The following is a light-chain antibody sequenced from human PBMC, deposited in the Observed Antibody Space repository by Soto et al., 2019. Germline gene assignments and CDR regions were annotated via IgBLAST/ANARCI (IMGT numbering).Light chain of an antibody. CDR1: IRDVGSDKR. J-gene: IGLJ2*01. Sequence: QSALTQPPSVSGSPGQSVTISCTGTIRDVGSDKRVSCYQLPPGTATKLMLYEVSNRPSGVPDRFSWSKAGTTAALTIAGLQAEGEADDYYSSYTGSSTGYVVFGGGTKLTVL. CDR3: SSYTGSSTGYVV. V-gene: IGLV2-18*02. CDR2: EVS.